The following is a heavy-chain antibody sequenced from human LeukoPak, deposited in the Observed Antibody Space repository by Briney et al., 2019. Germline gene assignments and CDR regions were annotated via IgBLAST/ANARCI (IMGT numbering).Heavy chain of an antibody. J-gene: IGHJ4*02. Sequence: SETLSLTCAVSGYSIGSGYYWAWIRQPPGKGLEWIGSIYHSGSTYYNPSLKSRVTISVDRSRNQFSLKMTSVTAADTAVFYCARDTYTTSSGAPSEFDYWGQGTLVIVSS. CDR3: ARDTYTTSSGAPSEFDY. D-gene: IGHD6-6*01. CDR1: GYSIGSGYY. V-gene: IGHV4-38-2*01. CDR2: IYHSGST.